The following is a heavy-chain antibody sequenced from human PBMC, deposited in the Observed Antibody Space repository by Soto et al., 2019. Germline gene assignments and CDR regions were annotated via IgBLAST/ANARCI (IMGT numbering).Heavy chain of an antibody. V-gene: IGHV1-3*01. J-gene: IGHJ6*02. CDR3: GRSVVGATGEILYNAMDV. CDR1: GYTFITYA. CDR2: INPASGHT. D-gene: IGHD1-26*01. Sequence: ASVKVSCKASGYTFITYALHWVRQAPGQRPEWMGWINPASGHTKYSKKFQDRVTITRDTSASTGYMELSSLRSEDTAVYYCGRSVVGATGEILYNAMDVWGQGTTVTVSS.